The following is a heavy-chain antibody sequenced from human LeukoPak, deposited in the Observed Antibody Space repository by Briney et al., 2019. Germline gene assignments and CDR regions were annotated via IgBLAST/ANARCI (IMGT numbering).Heavy chain of an antibody. CDR2: IYYSGST. Sequence: SETLSLTCTVSGGSISSGGYYWSWIRQHPGKGLEWIGYIYYSGSTYYNPSLKSRVTISVDTSKNQFSLKLSSVTAADTAVYYCARYGDYYDSSGYYYAGFDYWGRGTLVTVSS. D-gene: IGHD3-22*01. CDR3: ARYGDYYDSSGYYYAGFDY. J-gene: IGHJ4*02. V-gene: IGHV4-31*03. CDR1: GGSISSGGYY.